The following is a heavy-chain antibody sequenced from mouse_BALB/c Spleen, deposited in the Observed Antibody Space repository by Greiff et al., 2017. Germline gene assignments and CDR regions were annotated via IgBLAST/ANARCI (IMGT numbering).Heavy chain of an antibody. CDR1: GYTFSSYW. Sequence: QVQLQQSGAELMKPGASVKISCKATGYTFSSYWIEWVKQRPGHGLEWIGEILPGSGSTNYNEKFKGKATFTADTSSNTAYMQLSSLTSEDSAVYYCARSHYDYYAMDYWGQGTSVTVSS. CDR3: ARSHYDYYAMDY. D-gene: IGHD1-1*02. J-gene: IGHJ4*01. CDR2: ILPGSGST. V-gene: IGHV1-9*01.